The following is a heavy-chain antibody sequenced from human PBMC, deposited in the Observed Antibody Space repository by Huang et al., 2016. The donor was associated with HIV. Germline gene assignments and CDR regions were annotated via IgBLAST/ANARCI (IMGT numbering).Heavy chain of an antibody. CDR2: MNPNSGNT. Sequence: QVQLVQSGAEVKKPGASVKVSCKASGYTFTSYDINWVRQAPGQGLECMGWMNPNSGNTGYAEQFQGRVTFIRNSSISTAYRELSSLRSEDTAVYYCARGHRNTFGGTIAPIDFWGQGTLVTVSS. D-gene: IGHD3-16*02. CDR3: ARGHRNTFGGTIAPIDF. J-gene: IGHJ4*02. V-gene: IGHV1-8*03. CDR1: GYTFTSYD.